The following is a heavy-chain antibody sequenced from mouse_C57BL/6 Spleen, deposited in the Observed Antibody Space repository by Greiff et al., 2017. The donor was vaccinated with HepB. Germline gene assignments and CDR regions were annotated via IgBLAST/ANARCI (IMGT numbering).Heavy chain of an antibody. V-gene: IGHV1-52*01. CDR3: ARKGDESYYGSSYAMDY. CDR1: GYTFTSYW. D-gene: IGHD1-1*01. CDR2: IDPSDSET. J-gene: IGHJ4*01. Sequence: VQLQQPGAELVRPGSSVKLSCKASGYTFTSYWMHWVKQRPIQGLEWIGNIDPSDSETHYNQKFKDKATLTVDKSSSTAYMQLSSLTSEDSAVYYSARKGDESYYGSSYAMDYWGQGTSVTVSS.